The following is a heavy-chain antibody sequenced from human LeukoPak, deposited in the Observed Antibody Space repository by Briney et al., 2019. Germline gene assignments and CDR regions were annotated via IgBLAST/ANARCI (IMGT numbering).Heavy chain of an antibody. Sequence: SETLSLTCTVSGDSISGGGNYWTWIRQPAGKGLEWLVRIYTSGTTNYNPSLQSRITILLDTAKNHFSLNLSSVTAADTAVYYCARGRIAAAGFDIWGQGTLVTVSS. J-gene: IGHJ5*02. CDR3: ARGRIAAAGFDI. CDR2: IYTSGTT. CDR1: GDSISGGGNY. V-gene: IGHV4-61*02. D-gene: IGHD6-13*01.